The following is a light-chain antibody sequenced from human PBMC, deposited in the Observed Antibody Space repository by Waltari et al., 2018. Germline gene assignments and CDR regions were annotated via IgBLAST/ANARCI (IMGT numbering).Light chain of an antibody. V-gene: IGLV2-14*03. CDR2: DVT. J-gene: IGLJ1*01. CDR1: SSDVGTYDS. CDR3: SSYTTSSTVYV. Sequence: QSALTQPASVSGSPGQSITLSCTGTSSDVGTYDSVSWYQQHPGKAPKLMIYDVTKRPSGIANRFSGSKSGNTASLTISGLQAEDEADYYCSSYTTSSTVYVFGTGTKVTVL.